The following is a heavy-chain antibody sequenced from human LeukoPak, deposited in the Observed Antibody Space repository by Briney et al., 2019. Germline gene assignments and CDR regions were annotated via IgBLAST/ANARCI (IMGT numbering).Heavy chain of an antibody. Sequence: SVKVSCKASGGTFSSYAISWVRQAPGQGLEWMGGIIPIFGTANYALKFQGRVTITADESTSTAYMELSSLRSEDTAVYYCARVGYYYDSSGYYFDYWGQGTLVTVSS. D-gene: IGHD3-22*01. CDR3: ARVGYYYDSSGYYFDY. CDR1: GGTFSSYA. CDR2: IIPIFGTA. V-gene: IGHV1-69*13. J-gene: IGHJ4*02.